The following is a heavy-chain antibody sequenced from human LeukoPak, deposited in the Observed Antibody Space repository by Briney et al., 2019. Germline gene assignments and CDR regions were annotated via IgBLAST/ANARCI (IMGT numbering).Heavy chain of an antibody. CDR2: INHSGST. D-gene: IGHD3-16*02. J-gene: IGHJ5*02. Sequence: SETLSLTRAVYGGSFSGYYWSWIRQPPGKGLEWIGEINHSGSTNYNPSLKSRVTISVDTSKNQFSLKLSSVTAADTAVYYGARGRLGSILRFGELSWFDPWGQGTLVTVSS. V-gene: IGHV4-34*01. CDR1: GGSFSGYY. CDR3: ARGRLGSILRFGELSWFDP.